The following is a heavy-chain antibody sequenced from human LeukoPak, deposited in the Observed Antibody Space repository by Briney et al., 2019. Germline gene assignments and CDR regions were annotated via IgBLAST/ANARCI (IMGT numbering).Heavy chain of an antibody. V-gene: IGHV3-23*01. D-gene: IGHD3-10*01. CDR3: ARDMDRYYMDV. CDR1: GFTFSSYA. J-gene: IGHJ6*03. CDR2: VSGSGGTT. Sequence: GGSLRLSCAASGFTFSSYAMSWVRQAPGKGLEWVSGVSGSGGTTYYADSVKGRFTISRDNAKNTLYLQMNSLRAEDTAVYYCARDMDRYYMDVWGKGTTVTVSS.